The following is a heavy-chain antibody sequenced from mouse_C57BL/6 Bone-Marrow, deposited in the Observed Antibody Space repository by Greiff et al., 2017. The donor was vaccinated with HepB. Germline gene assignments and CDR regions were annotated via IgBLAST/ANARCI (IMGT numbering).Heavy chain of an antibody. CDR1: GFTLSDYG. J-gene: IGHJ2*01. CDR3: ARLGFTMFTTRDY. CDR2: ISSGSSTI. Sequence: EVKLVESGGGLVKPGGSLKLSCAASGFTLSDYGMHWDRQAPEKGLEWVAYISSGSSTIYYADTVKGRFTISRDNAKNTLFLQMTSLRSEDTAMYYCARLGFTMFTTRDYWGQGTTLTLSS. V-gene: IGHV5-17*01. D-gene: IGHD2-2*01.